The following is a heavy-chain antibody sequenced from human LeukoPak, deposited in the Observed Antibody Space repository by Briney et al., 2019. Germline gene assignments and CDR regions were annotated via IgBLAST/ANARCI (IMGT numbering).Heavy chain of an antibody. J-gene: IGHJ6*03. V-gene: IGHV4-39*01. CDR1: GGSISSSTYY. CDR2: IYYSGST. D-gene: IGHD5-12*01. Sequence: PSATLSLTCTVSGGSISSSTYYWGWIRQPPEKGLEWIGTIYYSGSTYYNPSLKSRVAISVDTSKNQFSLKLSSVTAADTAVYYCARLRGETARGYSGYDMNYYYYYYMDVWGKGTTVTVSS. CDR3: ARLRGETARGYSGYDMNYYYYYYMDV.